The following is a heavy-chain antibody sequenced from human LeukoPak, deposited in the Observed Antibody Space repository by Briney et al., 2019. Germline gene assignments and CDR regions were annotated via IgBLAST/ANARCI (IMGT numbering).Heavy chain of an antibody. CDR1: AFILSGHW. V-gene: IGHV3-7*03. Sequence: GGSLRLSCGGYAFILSGHWMKWVRQTPGKGVEWVASIKEEGSERQYVDSVKGRFSISRDNTKGSLFLQLNSLRAEDTAVYYCARDLGYCTNGVCHTRLDYWGQGTLVAVSS. J-gene: IGHJ4*02. CDR3: ARDLGYCTNGVCHTRLDY. CDR2: IKEEGSER. D-gene: IGHD2-8*01.